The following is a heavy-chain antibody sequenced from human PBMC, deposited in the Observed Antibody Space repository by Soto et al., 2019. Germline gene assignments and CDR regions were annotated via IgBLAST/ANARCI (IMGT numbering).Heavy chain of an antibody. D-gene: IGHD3-16*02. CDR1: GFTFSSYG. Sequence: GGSLRLSCAASGFTFSSYGMHWVRQAPGKELEWVAVISYAGSNKYYADSVKGRFTISRDNSKNKLYLQMNSLRAEDTAVYYCAKISVIEDGTYYYYYGMDVWGQGTTVTVSS. J-gene: IGHJ6*02. V-gene: IGHV3-30*18. CDR3: AKISVIEDGTYYYYYGMDV. CDR2: ISYAGSNK.